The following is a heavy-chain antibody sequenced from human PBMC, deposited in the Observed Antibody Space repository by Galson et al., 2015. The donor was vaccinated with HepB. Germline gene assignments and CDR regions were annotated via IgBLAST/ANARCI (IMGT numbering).Heavy chain of an antibody. Sequence: SLRLSCAASGFTFSSYWMSWVRQAPGKGLEWVANIKQDGSEKYYVDSVKGRFTISRDNAKNSLYLQMNSLRAEDTAVYYCARTDGGGYDYVWGSYRYFQEPIESYYFDYWGQGTLVTVSS. V-gene: IGHV3-7*03. D-gene: IGHD3-16*02. CDR2: IKQDGSEK. CDR1: GFTFSSYW. CDR3: ARTDGGGYDYVWGSYRYFQEPIESYYFDY. J-gene: IGHJ4*02.